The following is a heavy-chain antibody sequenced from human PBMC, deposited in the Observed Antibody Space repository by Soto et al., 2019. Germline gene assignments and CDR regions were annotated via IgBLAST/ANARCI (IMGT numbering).Heavy chain of an antibody. CDR2: IYYSGST. CDR3: ATNYAYYYYYGMDV. Sequence: PSETRSLTCTVSGGSISSSSYYWGWIRQPPGKGLEWIGSIYYSGSTYYNPSLKSRVTISVDTSKNQFSLKLSSVTAADTAVYYCATNYAYYYYYGMDVWGQGTTVTASS. J-gene: IGHJ6*02. D-gene: IGHD4-4*01. CDR1: GGSISSSSYY. V-gene: IGHV4-39*01.